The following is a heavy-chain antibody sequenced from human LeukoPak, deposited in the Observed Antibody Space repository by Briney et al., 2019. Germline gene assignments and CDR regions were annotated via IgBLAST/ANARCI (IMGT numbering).Heavy chain of an antibody. J-gene: IGHJ5*02. CDR3: ARGIAAAEVWFDP. CDR2: MNPNSGNT. D-gene: IGHD6-13*01. Sequence: GTSVKVSCKASGYTFTSYDINWVRQATGQGLEWMGWMNPNSGNTGYAQKFQGRVTMTRNTSISTAYMELSSLRSEDTAVYYCARGIAAAEVWFDPWGQGTLVTVSS. CDR1: GYTFTSYD. V-gene: IGHV1-8*01.